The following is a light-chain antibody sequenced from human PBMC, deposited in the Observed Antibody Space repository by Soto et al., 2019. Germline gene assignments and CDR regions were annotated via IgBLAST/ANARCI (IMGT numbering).Light chain of an antibody. V-gene: IGKV3-20*01. Sequence: EIVLTQSPGTLSLSPGERATRSCRASQSVSSSYLAWYQQKPGQAPRLLIYGASSRATGIPDRFSGSGSGTDFTLTISRLEPEDFTVYYCQQYGSSLITFGQGTRLEI. CDR1: QSVSSSY. J-gene: IGKJ5*01. CDR2: GAS. CDR3: QQYGSSLIT.